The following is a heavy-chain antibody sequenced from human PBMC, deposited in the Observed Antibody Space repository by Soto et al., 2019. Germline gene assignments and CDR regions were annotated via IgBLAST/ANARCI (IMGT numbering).Heavy chain of an antibody. V-gene: IGHV4-59*01. CDR3: ARAGEDFWSGINAFDI. CDR2: IYYSGST. CDR1: GGSISSYY. Sequence: PSETLSLTCTVSGGSISSYYWSWIRQPPGKGLEWIGYIYYSGSTNYNPSLKSRVTISVDTSKNQFSLKLSSVTAADTAVYYCARAGEDFWSGINAFDIWGKGTMVTVSS. D-gene: IGHD3-3*01. J-gene: IGHJ3*02.